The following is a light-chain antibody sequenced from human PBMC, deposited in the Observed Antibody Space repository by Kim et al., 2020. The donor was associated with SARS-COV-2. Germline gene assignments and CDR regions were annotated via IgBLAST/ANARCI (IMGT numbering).Light chain of an antibody. V-gene: IGKV1-33*01. J-gene: IGKJ4*01. CDR2: DAS. CDR3: QQFDRLPLT. CDR1: QDINTL. Sequence: DIQMTQSPSSLSASVGDRVTITCQASQDINTLLNWYHQKPGKAPKLLIYDASYLETGVPSRFSGSGSGTDFSFTISSLQSEDIGIYYCQQFDRLPLTFGGGTKVDIK.